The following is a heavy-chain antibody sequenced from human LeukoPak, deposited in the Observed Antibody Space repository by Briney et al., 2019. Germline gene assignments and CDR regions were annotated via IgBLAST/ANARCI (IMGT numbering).Heavy chain of an antibody. J-gene: IGHJ4*02. CDR2: ISGSGGST. Sequence: GGSLRLSCAASGFTFSSYAMSWVRQAPGKGLEWVSAISGSGGSTYYADSVKGRFTISRDNSKNTLYLQMNSLRAEDTAVYYCAKDLGRWLQSPSDCWGQGTLATVSS. V-gene: IGHV3-23*01. CDR3: AKDLGRWLQSPSDC. CDR1: GFTFSSYA. D-gene: IGHD5-24*01.